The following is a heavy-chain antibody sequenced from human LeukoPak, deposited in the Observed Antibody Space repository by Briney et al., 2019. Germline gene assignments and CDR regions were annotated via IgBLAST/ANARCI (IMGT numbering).Heavy chain of an antibody. CDR1: GFTFTDYS. CDR3: ARDGDRGGGYYFDY. D-gene: IGHD7-27*01. CDR2: ISSDSGHI. Sequence: GGSLTLSCAAAGFTFTDYSMNWVRQAPGKGLEWVSTISSDSGHIYYADSVKGRCTISRDNAENSLYLQMNSLRAEDTAVYYCARDGDRGGGYYFDYWGQGTLVTVSS. V-gene: IGHV3-21*01. J-gene: IGHJ4*02.